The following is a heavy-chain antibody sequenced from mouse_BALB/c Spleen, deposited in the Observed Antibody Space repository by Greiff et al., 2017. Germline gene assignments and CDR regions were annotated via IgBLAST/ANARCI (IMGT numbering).Heavy chain of an antibody. V-gene: IGHV7-1*02. CDR3: ARDAGEDGNSYEGAMDY. J-gene: IGHJ4*01. CDR1: GFTFSDFY. Sequence: EVNVVESGGGLVQPGGSLRLSCATSGFTFSDFYMEWVRQPPGKRLEWIAASRNKANDYTTEYSASVKGRFIVSRDTTKSILYLQMNALRAEDTAIYYWARDAGEDGNSYEGAMDYWGQGTSVTVSS. D-gene: IGHD2-12*01. CDR2: SRNKANDYTT.